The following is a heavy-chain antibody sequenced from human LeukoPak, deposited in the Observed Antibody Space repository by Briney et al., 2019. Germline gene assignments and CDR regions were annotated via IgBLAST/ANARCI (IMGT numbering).Heavy chain of an antibody. D-gene: IGHD3-10*01. CDR2: IRYEGSNK. CDR3: SKVSLRGGFDY. V-gene: IGHV3-30*02. Sequence: GGSLRHSCAASGFTFSSYGMHGVRPAPGRGLEWVAFIRYEGSNKYYADSVKGRFTIPSHNSKNTLSVQMNSLSAKDAAVYYLSKVSLRGGFDYWGKGTLVTVSS. CDR1: GFTFSSYG. J-gene: IGHJ4*02.